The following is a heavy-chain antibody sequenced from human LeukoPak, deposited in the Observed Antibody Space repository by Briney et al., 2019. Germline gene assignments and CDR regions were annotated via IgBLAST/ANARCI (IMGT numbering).Heavy chain of an antibody. V-gene: IGHV1-24*01. Sequence: GASVTVSCMVSGNSLSELSIQWVRQAPGKGLECLGGFDPEEAKMVYAQNFQGRVTMTEDTSTQTAYMELSGLTSDDTAVYHCTTRSGDFWSGFVNWGQGTLVTVSS. D-gene: IGHD3-3*01. CDR3: TTRSGDFWSGFVN. J-gene: IGHJ4*02. CDR2: FDPEEAKM. CDR1: GNSLSELS.